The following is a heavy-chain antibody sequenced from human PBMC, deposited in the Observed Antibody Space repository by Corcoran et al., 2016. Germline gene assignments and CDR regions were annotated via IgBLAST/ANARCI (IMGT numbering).Heavy chain of an antibody. D-gene: IGHD6-6*01. CDR3: ARCWGIAARSYYYGMDV. J-gene: IGHJ6*02. V-gene: IGHV1-69*01. CDR1: GGTFSSYA. Sequence: QVQLVQSGAEVKKTGSSVKVSCKASGGTFSSYAISWVRQAPGQGLEWMGGIIPIFGTANYAQKFQSRVTLTADESTRTAYMELSSLRSEDTAVYYCARCWGIAARSYYYGMDVWGQGTTVTVSS. CDR2: IIPIFGTA.